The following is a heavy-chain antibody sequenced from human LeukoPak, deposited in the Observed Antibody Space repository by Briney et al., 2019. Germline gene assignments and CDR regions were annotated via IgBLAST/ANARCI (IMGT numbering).Heavy chain of an antibody. J-gene: IGHJ3*02. Sequence: PSETLSLTCAVYGGSFSGYYWSWIRQPPGKGLEWIGEINHSGGTNYNPSLKSRVTISVDTSKNQFSLKLSSVTAADTAVYYCARGDTAMSDAFDIWGQGTMVTVSS. CDR1: GGSFSGYY. CDR3: ARGDTAMSDAFDI. CDR2: INHSGGT. D-gene: IGHD5-18*01. V-gene: IGHV4-34*01.